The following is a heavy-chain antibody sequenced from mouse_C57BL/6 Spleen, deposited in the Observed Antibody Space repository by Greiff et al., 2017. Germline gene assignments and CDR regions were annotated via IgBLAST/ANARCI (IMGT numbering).Heavy chain of an antibody. CDR1: GYAFSSYW. Sequence: VQLQQSGAELVKPGASVKISCKASGYAFSSYWMNWVKQRPGKGLEWIGQIYPGDGDTNYNGKFKGKATLTADKSSSTAYMQLSSLTSEDSAVYFCARLARNSYAMDYWGQGTSVTVSS. J-gene: IGHJ4*01. V-gene: IGHV1-80*01. CDR3: ARLARNSYAMDY. CDR2: IYPGDGDT.